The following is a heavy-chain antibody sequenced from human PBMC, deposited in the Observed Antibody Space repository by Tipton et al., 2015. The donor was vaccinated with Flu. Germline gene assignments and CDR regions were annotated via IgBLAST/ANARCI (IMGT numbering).Heavy chain of an antibody. Sequence: QLVQSGAEVKKPGSSVKVSCKTSGGTFSSYAISWVRQATGQGLEWMGGIIPIFGTANYAQKFQGRVTITADESTSTAYMELSSLRSDDTAVYYCARVPYCSSTSCYAPPFDYWGQGTLVTVSS. CDR1: GGTFSSYA. CDR2: IIPIFGTA. CDR3: ARVPYCSSTSCYAPPFDY. V-gene: IGHV1-69*01. J-gene: IGHJ4*02. D-gene: IGHD2-2*01.